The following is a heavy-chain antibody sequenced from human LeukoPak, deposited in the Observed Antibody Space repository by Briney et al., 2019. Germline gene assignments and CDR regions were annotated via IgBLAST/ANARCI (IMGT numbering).Heavy chain of an antibody. CDR2: TYYRSKWYN. V-gene: IGHV6-1*01. CDR1: GDSVSSNSAA. Sequence: SQTLSLTCAISGDSVSSNSAAWNWIRQSPSRGLEWLGRTYYRSKWYNDYAVSVKSRITINPDTSKNQFSLQLNSVTPEDTAVYYCARGARGIAAAGPDGLRYYMDVWGKGTMVTVSS. CDR3: ARGARGIAAAGPDGLRYYMDV. D-gene: IGHD6-13*01. J-gene: IGHJ6*03.